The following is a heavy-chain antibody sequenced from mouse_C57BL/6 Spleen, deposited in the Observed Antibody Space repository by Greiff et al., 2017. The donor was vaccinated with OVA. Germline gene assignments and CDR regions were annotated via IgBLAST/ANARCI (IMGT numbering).Heavy chain of an antibody. J-gene: IGHJ1*03. D-gene: IGHD1-1*01. CDR1: GYTFTDYN. Sequence: EVQLQQSGPELVKPGASVKMSCKASGYTFTDYNMHWVKQSHGKSLEWIGYINPNNGGTSYNQKFKGKATLTVNKSSSTAYMELRSLTSEDSAVYYCARNYYGSPYWYFDVWGTGTTVTVSS. CDR3: ARNYYGSPYWYFDV. CDR2: INPNNGGT. V-gene: IGHV1-22*01.